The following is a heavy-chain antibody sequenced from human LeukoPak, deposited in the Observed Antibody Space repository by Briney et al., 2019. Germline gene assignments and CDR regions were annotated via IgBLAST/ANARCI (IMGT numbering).Heavy chain of an antibody. D-gene: IGHD3-22*01. V-gene: IGHV4-59*01. CDR1: GGSISSYY. Sequence: SETLSLTCTVSGGSISSYYWSWIRQPPGKALAWIGYISYSGGTNYNPSLKSRVTISVDTSKNQFSLKLSSVTAADTAVYYCARVLDRSGYYYYFDYWGQGTLVTVSS. CDR3: ARVLDRSGYYYYFDY. J-gene: IGHJ4*02. CDR2: ISYSGGT.